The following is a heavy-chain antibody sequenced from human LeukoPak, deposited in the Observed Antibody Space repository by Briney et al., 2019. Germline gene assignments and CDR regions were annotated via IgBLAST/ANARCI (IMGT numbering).Heavy chain of an antibody. Sequence: PGGSLRLSCAASGYPFSTYAVNWVRQAPGKGLEWVSSISDTGGSTYYADSVKGRFTVSRDNSKNTLYLQMNSLRVDDAAVYLCAKDPSAAASGQHIFDFCGQGTLVTVSS. CDR3: AKDPSAAASGQHIFDF. D-gene: IGHD6-13*01. CDR2: ISDTGGST. J-gene: IGHJ4*02. V-gene: IGHV3-23*01. CDR1: GYPFSTYA.